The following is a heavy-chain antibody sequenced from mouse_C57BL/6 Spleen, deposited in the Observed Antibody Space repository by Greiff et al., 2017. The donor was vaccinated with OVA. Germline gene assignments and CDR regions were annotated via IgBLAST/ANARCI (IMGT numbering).Heavy chain of an antibody. CDR1: GFTFSSYA. CDR2: ISDGGSYT. CDR3: ARGDGYYGGFAY. D-gene: IGHD2-3*01. V-gene: IGHV5-4*01. J-gene: IGHJ3*01. Sequence: VHLVESGGGLVKPGGSLKLSCAASGFTFSSYAMSWVRQTPEKRLEWVATISDGGSYTYYPDNVKGRFTISRDNAKNNLYLQMSHLKSEDTAMYYCARGDGYYGGFAYWGQGTLVTVSA.